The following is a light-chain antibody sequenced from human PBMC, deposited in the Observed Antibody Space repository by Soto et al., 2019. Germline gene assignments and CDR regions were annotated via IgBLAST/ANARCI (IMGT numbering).Light chain of an antibody. J-gene: IGKJ1*01. CDR2: GAS. Sequence: EIVLTQSPGTLSLSPGERATLSCRASQSVSSSYLAWYQQKPGQAPRLLIYGASSRATGIPDRFSGSGSGTDFTLTISRREPEDVAVYYCQQYGSSPTFGQGTKVEIK. CDR1: QSVSSSY. V-gene: IGKV3-20*01. CDR3: QQYGSSPT.